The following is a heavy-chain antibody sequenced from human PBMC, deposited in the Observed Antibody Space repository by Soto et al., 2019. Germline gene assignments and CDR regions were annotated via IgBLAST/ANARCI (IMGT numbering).Heavy chain of an antibody. Sequence: PSETLSLTCTVSGGSTSSDNYWSWMRQPPGKGLEWIWHIYYSVNTDYNPSLKSRLAISIDTSKNQFSLKLSSVTAEDTAVYFCAREGGESSDGLYYFDSWGQGSLVTVSS. V-gene: IGHV4-30-4*01. CDR3: AREGGESSDGLYYFDS. CDR2: IYYSVNT. D-gene: IGHD3-16*01. CDR1: GGSTSSDNY. J-gene: IGHJ4*02.